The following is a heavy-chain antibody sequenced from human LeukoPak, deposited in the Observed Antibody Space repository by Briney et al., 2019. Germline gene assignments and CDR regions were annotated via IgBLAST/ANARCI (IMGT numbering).Heavy chain of an antibody. V-gene: IGHV4-34*01. CDR2: INHSGST. D-gene: IGHD5-18*01. CDR1: GGSFSTYY. Sequence: SETLSLTCAVYGGSFSTYYWSWIRQPPGKGLEWIGEINHSGSTNYNPSLKSRVTISVDTSKNQFSLNLISVTAADTAVYYCAIAAGYHAYWGQGTPVTVPS. CDR3: AIAAGYHAY. J-gene: IGHJ4*02.